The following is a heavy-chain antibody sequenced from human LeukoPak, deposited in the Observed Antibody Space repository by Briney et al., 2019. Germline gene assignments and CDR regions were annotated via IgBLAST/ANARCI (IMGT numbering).Heavy chain of an antibody. V-gene: IGHV3-30*01. CDR1: GFTFSSYA. Sequence: GGSLRLSCAASGFTFSSYAMHWVRQAPGKGLEWVAVTSYDGSNKYYADSVKGRFTICRDNSKNTLYLQMNSLRAEDTAVYYCASSGYYYDSSGNAFDIWGQGTMVTVSS. CDR3: ASSGYYYDSSGNAFDI. CDR2: TSYDGSNK. D-gene: IGHD3-22*01. J-gene: IGHJ3*02.